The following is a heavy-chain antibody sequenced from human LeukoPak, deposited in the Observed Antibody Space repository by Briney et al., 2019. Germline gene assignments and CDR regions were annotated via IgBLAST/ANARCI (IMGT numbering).Heavy chain of an antibody. J-gene: IGHJ4*02. Sequence: PGGSLRLSCAASGFTVSSNYMSWVRQAPGKGLEWVSSIDSTSTYIYYADSVKGRFTISRDNAKNSLYLQMNSLRAEDTAVYYCARDVEMATTDWGQGTLVTVSS. CDR3: ARDVEMATTD. CDR2: IDSTSTYI. CDR1: GFTVSSNY. V-gene: IGHV3-21*01. D-gene: IGHD5-24*01.